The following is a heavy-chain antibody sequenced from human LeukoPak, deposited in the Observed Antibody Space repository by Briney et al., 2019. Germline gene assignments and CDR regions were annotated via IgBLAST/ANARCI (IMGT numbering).Heavy chain of an antibody. CDR1: VDTFCVDG. CDR2: ISYDGSNK. V-gene: IGHV3-30*18. CDR3: AKDTERYANFRLFDY. D-gene: IGHD3-16*01. J-gene: IGHJ4*02. Sequence: PGGSLRLSCAACVDTFCVDGMRSVRQAPGKGLEWGAVISYDGSNKYYADSVKGRFTISRDNSKKTLYLQINSMRAEDTALYYCAKDTERYANFRLFDYWGQGTLVTVSS.